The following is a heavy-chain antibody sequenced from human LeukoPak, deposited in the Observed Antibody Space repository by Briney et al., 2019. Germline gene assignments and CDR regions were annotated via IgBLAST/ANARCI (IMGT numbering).Heavy chain of an antibody. Sequence: PSETLSLTCNVSGGSISSYYWSWIRQPPGKGLEWIGYIYYSGSTNYNPSLKSRVTISVDTSKNQFSLKLSSVTAADTAVYYCARGYCSGGSCQVDYWGQGTLVTVSS. CDR2: IYYSGST. CDR3: ARGYCSGGSCQVDY. J-gene: IGHJ4*02. D-gene: IGHD2-15*01. V-gene: IGHV4-59*01. CDR1: GGSISSYY.